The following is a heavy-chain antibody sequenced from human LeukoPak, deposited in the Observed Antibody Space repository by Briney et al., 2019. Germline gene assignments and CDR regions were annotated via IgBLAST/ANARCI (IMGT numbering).Heavy chain of an antibody. V-gene: IGHV3-64*01. D-gene: IGHD6-19*01. CDR3: ARVDSGSACAS. Sequence: PGGSLRLSCAASGLTLSSYSMHWVRQAPGKGLEFVSAISKNGRNTYYGNSMKGRFTISRDISKNTLYLQMGSLRPEDKAVYYCARVDSGSACASWGQGILVTVSS. CDR2: ISKNGRNT. CDR1: GLTLSSYS. J-gene: IGHJ1*01.